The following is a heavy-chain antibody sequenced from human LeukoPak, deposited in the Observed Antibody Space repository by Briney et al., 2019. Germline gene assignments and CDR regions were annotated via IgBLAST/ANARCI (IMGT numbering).Heavy chain of an antibody. CDR2: INNSGGST. J-gene: IGHJ5*02. CDR1: GFTFSSYA. Sequence: GGSLRLSCAASGFTFSSYAMNWVRQAPGEGLAWVSGINNSGGSTYYADSVKGRFTISRDNSKNTLYLQMNSLRAEDTAVYYCAKPPGLRRLDPWGQGTLVTVSS. CDR3: AKPPGLRRLDP. V-gene: IGHV3-23*01. D-gene: IGHD5-12*01.